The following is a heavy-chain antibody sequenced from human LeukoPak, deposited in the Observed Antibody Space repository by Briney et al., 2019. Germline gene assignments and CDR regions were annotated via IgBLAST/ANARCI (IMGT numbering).Heavy chain of an antibody. Sequence: ASVKVSCKVSGYTLTELSMHWVRQAPGKGLEWMGGFDPEDGETIYAQKFQGRVTITADESTSTAYMELSSLRSEDTAVYYCARATYYYDSSGYYDRYYFDYWGQGTLVTVSS. CDR1: GYTLTELS. V-gene: IGHV1-24*01. CDR3: ARATYYYDSSGYYDRYYFDY. D-gene: IGHD3-22*01. J-gene: IGHJ4*02. CDR2: FDPEDGET.